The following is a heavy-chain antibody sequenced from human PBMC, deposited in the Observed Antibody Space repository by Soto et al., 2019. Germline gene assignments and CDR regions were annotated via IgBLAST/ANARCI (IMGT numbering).Heavy chain of an antibody. D-gene: IGHD6-19*01. Sequence: GGSLRLSCAASVFTFSIYAMSWVRQAPGKGLEWVSAISGSGGSTYYADSVKGRFTISRDNSKNTLYLQMNSLRAEDTAVYYCAKSGPYSSGHNWFDPWGQGTLVTVSS. V-gene: IGHV3-23*01. J-gene: IGHJ5*02. CDR2: ISGSGGST. CDR3: AKSGPYSSGHNWFDP. CDR1: VFTFSIYA.